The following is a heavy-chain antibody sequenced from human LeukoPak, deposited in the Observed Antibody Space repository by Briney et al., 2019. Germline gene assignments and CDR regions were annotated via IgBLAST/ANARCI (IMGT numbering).Heavy chain of an antibody. CDR2: ISGSSNYI. CDR3: AREGLTHDAFDI. V-gene: IGHV3-21*01. J-gene: IGHJ3*02. Sequence: GGSLRLSCAASGFTFSRYSMNWVRQAPGKGLEWVSSISGSSNYIYYADSVKGRLTISRDNAKNSLYLQMNSLRAEDTAVYYCAREGLTHDAFDIWGQGTMVTVSS. D-gene: IGHD4/OR15-4a*01. CDR1: GFTFSRYS.